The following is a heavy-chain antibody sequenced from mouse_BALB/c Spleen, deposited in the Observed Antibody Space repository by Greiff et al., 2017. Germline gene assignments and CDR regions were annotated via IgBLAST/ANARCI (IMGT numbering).Heavy chain of an antibody. D-gene: IGHD2-3*01. Sequence: QVQLQQSGAELARPGASVKLSCKASGYTFTSYWMQWVKQRPGQGLEWIGAIYPGDGDTRYTQKFKGKATLTADKSSSTAYMQLSSLASEDSAVYYCAREGKNYDGYPYYFDYWGQGTTLTVSS. V-gene: IGHV1-87*01. CDR2: IYPGDGDT. CDR3: AREGKNYDGYPYYFDY. J-gene: IGHJ2*01. CDR1: GYTFTSYW.